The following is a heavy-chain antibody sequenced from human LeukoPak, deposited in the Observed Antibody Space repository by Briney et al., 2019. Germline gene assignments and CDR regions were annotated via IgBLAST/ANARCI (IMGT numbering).Heavy chain of an antibody. V-gene: IGHV3-30*03. D-gene: IGHD5-18*01. CDR1: GFTFSSYG. CDR3: ARANGQLWTTPDY. J-gene: IGHJ4*02. CDR2: ISYDGSKK. Sequence: GGSLRLSCAASGFTFSSYGMHWVRQPRGEGLEWVAVISYDGSKKSSAESVKGRFTISRDNSKNTLYLQMNSLRPEDTAVYFCARANGQLWTTPDYWGQGTLVTVSS.